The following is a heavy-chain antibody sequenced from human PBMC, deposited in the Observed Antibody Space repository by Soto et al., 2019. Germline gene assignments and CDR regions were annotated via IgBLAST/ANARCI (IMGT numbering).Heavy chain of an antibody. Sequence: GGSLRLSCAASGFTFSAYPMNWVRQAPGKGLEWVSGISGSGAGTYYADSVKGRFTISRDISKNTLFLQMNSLTAEDTAVYYCAKPLGGYNYYGMGVWGQGTTVTVSS. D-gene: IGHD1-1*01. J-gene: IGHJ6*02. CDR2: ISGSGAGT. V-gene: IGHV3-23*01. CDR1: GFTFSAYP. CDR3: AKPLGGYNYYGMGV.